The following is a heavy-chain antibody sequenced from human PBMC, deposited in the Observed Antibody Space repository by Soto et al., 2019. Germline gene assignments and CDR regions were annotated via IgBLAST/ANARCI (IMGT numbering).Heavy chain of an antibody. D-gene: IGHD4-17*01. Sequence: ASVKVSCTASGYTFTCYYMHWVRQAPGQGLEWMGWINPNSGGTNYAQKFQGWVTMTRDTSISTAYMELSRLRSDDTAVYYCAREVTTTIYGMDVWGQGTTVTVSS. CDR2: INPNSGGT. CDR1: GYTFTCYY. J-gene: IGHJ6*02. V-gene: IGHV1-2*04. CDR3: AREVTTTIYGMDV.